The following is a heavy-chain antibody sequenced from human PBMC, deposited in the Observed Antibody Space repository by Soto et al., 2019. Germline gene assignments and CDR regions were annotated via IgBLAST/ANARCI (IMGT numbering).Heavy chain of an antibody. J-gene: IGHJ4*02. CDR2: ISWNSGSI. CDR1: GFTFDDYA. V-gene: IGHV3-9*01. Sequence: EVQLVESGGGLVQPGRSLRLSCAASGFTFDDYAMHWVRQAPEKGLEWVSGISWNSGSIGYADSVTGRFTISRDNAKNSLYLPRNSRRAEDTALSYCAKGTRGLHSSGLFDYWGQGTLDTVSS. CDR3: AKGTRGLHSSGLFDY. D-gene: IGHD5-12*01.